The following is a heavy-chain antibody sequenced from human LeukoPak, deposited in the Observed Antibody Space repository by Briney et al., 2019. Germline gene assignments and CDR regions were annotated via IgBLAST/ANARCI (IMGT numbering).Heavy chain of an antibody. D-gene: IGHD1-26*01. CDR3: ARSTELSDPYFDYGMDV. CDR1: GFSLWSFE. CDR2: ISRGSGTI. Sequence: PGGSLRLSRAASGFSLWSFEMSRVRQAPGEGLECIAYISRGSGTIYHAGSVKCRYAISRDNANNSLCLQMISLTAEDTAIYYCARSTELSDPYFDYGMDVWGQGTSVTVSS. J-gene: IGHJ6*02. V-gene: IGHV3-48*03.